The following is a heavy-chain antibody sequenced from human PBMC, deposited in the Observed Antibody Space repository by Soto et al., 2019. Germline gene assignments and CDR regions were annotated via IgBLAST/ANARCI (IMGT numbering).Heavy chain of an antibody. CDR1: GFTVSSNY. CDR3: ARDRQGSGGTDY. Sequence: EVQLVESGGGLVQPGGSLRLSCAASGFTVSSNYMSWVRQAPGKGLEWVSVIYSGGSTYYADSVEGRFTISRDNSKNTLELKRNSLRAEDTAVYYCARDRQGSGGTDYWGQGTLVTVSS. J-gene: IGHJ4*02. D-gene: IGHD6-19*01. CDR2: IYSGGST. V-gene: IGHV3-66*01.